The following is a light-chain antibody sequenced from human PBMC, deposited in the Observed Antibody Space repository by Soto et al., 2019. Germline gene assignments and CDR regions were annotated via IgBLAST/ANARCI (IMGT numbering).Light chain of an antibody. J-gene: IGLJ1*01. CDR1: SSDVGGYNY. CDR2: DVS. Sequence: QSALTQPASVSGSPGQSITISCTGTSSDVGGYNYVSWYQQHPGKAPKLMIYDVSNRPSGVSNRFSGSKSDNTASLTISGLQAEDEADYYRSSYTSSSTLYVFGTGTKLTVL. CDR3: SSYTSSSTLYV. V-gene: IGLV2-14*01.